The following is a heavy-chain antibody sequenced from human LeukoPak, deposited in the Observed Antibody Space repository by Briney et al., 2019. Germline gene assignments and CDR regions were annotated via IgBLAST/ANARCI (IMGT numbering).Heavy chain of an antibody. V-gene: IGHV3-11*04. CDR3: ANPVAYSGSYLRYYYYYMDV. CDR1: GFTFSDYY. D-gene: IGHD1-26*01. Sequence: KAGGSLRLSCAASGFTFSDYYMSWIRQAPGKGLEWVSYISSSGSTIYYADSVKGRFTISRDNAKNSLYLQMNSLRAEDTAVYHCANPVAYSGSYLRYYYYYMDVWGKGTTVTVSS. CDR2: ISSSGSTI. J-gene: IGHJ6*03.